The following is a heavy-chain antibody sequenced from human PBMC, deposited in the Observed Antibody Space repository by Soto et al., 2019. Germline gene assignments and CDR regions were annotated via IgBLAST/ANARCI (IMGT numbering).Heavy chain of an antibody. Sequence: ASVKVSCKASGYTFTGYYMHWVRQAPGQGLEWMGWINPNSGGTNYAQKFQGWVTMTRDTSISTAYMELSRLRSDDTAVYYCARELVRGVSGWFAPWGQGTLVTVS. CDR3: ARELVRGVSGWFAP. V-gene: IGHV1-2*04. CDR1: GYTFTGYY. CDR2: INPNSGGT. J-gene: IGHJ5*02. D-gene: IGHD3-10*01.